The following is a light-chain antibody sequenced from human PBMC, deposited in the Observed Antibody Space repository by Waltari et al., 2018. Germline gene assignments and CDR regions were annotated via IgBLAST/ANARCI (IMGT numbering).Light chain of an antibody. CDR3: AAWDNSTFVL. V-gene: IGLV3-1*01. Sequence: SFELTQTPSESVSPGQTARIPCTGDKLAGRSVSWYQPKPGESPVLLIYQDNMRPSGIPARCSGSNSGNTATLTISGTQAMDEADYYFAAWDNSTFVLFGGGTKVTVL. J-gene: IGLJ2*01. CDR2: QDN. CDR1: KLAGRS.